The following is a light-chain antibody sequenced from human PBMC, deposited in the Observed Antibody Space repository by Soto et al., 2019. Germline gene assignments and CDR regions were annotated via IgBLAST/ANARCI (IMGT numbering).Light chain of an antibody. Sequence: EIVLTQSPATLSLSPGERATLSCRASQSVSSYLAWYQQKPGQAPRLLIYDASNRATGIPARFSGSGSGTDFTLTISSLEPEDFAVYYCQQRSNWPPGITFGXGTRLEIK. CDR1: QSVSSY. J-gene: IGKJ5*01. V-gene: IGKV3-11*01. CDR3: QQRSNWPPGIT. CDR2: DAS.